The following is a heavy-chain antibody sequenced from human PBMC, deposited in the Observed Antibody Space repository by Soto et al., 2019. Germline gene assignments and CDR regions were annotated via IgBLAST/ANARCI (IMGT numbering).Heavy chain of an antibody. V-gene: IGHV1-3*01. D-gene: IGHD5-12*01. J-gene: IGHJ6*02. CDR2: INAGNGNT. CDR3: ARSIGATITPFSPRDV. CDR1: GYTFTSYA. Sequence: ASVKVSCKASGYTFTSYAMHWVRQAPGQRLEWMGWINAGNGNTKYSQKFQGRVTITRDTSASTAYMELSSLRSEDTAVYYCARSIGATITPFSPRDVWGQGTTVTVSS.